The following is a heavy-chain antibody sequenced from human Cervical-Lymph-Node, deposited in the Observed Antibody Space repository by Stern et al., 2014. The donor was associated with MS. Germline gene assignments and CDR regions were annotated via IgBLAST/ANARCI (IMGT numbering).Heavy chain of an antibody. J-gene: IGHJ3*01. D-gene: IGHD3-16*01. V-gene: IGHV1-3*01. CDR3: ARWGHADAFDV. CDR2: INAGNGNT. Sequence: QVQLVQSGAEVREPGASVKGSCQAFGYTFTNYAMHWVRQAPGQRFEYMGWINAGNGNTKYSQKFQGRVTITRETSATTVYMELSSLRSEDTAVYYCARWGHADAFDVWGQGAMVIVSS. CDR1: GYTFTNYA.